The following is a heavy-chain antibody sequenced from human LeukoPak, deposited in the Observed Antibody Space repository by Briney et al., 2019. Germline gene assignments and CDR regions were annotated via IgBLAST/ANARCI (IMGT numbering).Heavy chain of an antibody. V-gene: IGHV4-30-4*01. D-gene: IGHD2-15*01. CDR3: ARANVVVVAATEFDY. CDR1: GGSISSGDYY. J-gene: IGHJ4*02. CDR2: IYYSGST. Sequence: SETLSLTCTVSGGSISSGDYYWSWIRQPPGKGLEWIGYIYYSGSTYYNPSLKRRVTISVDTSKNQFSLKLSSVTAADTAVYYCARANVVVVAATEFDYWGQGTLVTVSS.